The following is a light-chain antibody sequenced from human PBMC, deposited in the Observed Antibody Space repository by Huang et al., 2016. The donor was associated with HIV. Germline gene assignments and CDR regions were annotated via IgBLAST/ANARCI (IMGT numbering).Light chain of an antibody. CDR2: AAS. Sequence: DIQMTQLPSSLSASVGDRVTITCRASQSISSYLNWYQQKPGKAPKFLISAASSLQSGVPSRFSGSGAGTDFTLTISSLQPEDFATYYCQQNYNAPRTFGQGTKVEIK. CDR1: QSISSY. CDR3: QQNYNAPRT. J-gene: IGKJ1*01. V-gene: IGKV1-39*01.